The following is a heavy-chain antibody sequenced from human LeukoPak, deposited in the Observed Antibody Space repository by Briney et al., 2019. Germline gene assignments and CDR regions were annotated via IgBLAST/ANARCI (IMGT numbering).Heavy chain of an antibody. Sequence: GGSLRLSCAASGFSFSSYEINWVRQAPGKGLEWVSYISSSSSTIYYADSVKGRFTISRDNAKNSLYLQMNSLRAEDTAVYYCARDLQLYYWGQGTLVTVSS. CDR2: ISSSSSTI. CDR1: GFSFSSYE. V-gene: IGHV3-48*03. D-gene: IGHD5-18*01. J-gene: IGHJ4*02. CDR3: ARDLQLYY.